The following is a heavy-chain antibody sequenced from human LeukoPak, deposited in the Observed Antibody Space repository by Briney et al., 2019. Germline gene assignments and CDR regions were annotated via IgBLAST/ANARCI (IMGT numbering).Heavy chain of an antibody. CDR1: GYTFTNYG. D-gene: IGHD3-22*01. V-gene: IGHV1-3*04. CDR3: ARVPISDPSGHYYPH. J-gene: IGHJ1*01. Sequence: GASVKVSCKTSGYTFTNYGMHWVRQAPRQSPEWMGWINTGNGNTKSSQKFQDRVTLTRDTSASTAYMELNSLSSEDTAVYYCARVPISDPSGHYYPHWGQGTLVTVSS. CDR2: INTGNGNT.